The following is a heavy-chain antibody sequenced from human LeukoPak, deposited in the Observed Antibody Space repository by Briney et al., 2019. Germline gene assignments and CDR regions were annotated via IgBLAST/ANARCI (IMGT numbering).Heavy chain of an antibody. J-gene: IGHJ3*02. Sequence: GGSLRLSCAASGFTFSSYSMNWVRQAPGKGLEWVSSISSSSSYIYYADSVKGRFTISRDNAKNSLYLQMNSLRAEDTAVYYCARDAGVSSGYLYADAFDIWGQGTMVTVS. D-gene: IGHD3-22*01. CDR3: ARDAGVSSGYLYADAFDI. CDR1: GFTFSSYS. CDR2: ISSSSSYI. V-gene: IGHV3-21*01.